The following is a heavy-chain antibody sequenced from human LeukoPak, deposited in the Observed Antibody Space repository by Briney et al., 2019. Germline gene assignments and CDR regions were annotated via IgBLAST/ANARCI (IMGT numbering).Heavy chain of an antibody. V-gene: IGHV4-59*08. Sequence: SETLSLTCTVSGGSISSYYWSWIRRPPGKGLEWIGFIYYSGSTNYNPSLKGRVTISVDTSKNQFSLKLSSVTAADTAVYYCARHAGAYDYDYWGQGTLVTVSS. J-gene: IGHJ4*02. D-gene: IGHD5-12*01. CDR2: IYYSGST. CDR1: GGSISSYY. CDR3: ARHAGAYDYDY.